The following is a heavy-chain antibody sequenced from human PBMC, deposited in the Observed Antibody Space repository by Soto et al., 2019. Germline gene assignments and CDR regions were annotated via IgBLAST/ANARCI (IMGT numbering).Heavy chain of an antibody. D-gene: IGHD4-17*01. Sequence: GGSLRLSCAASGLTFRNFAMTWVRQAPGKRLEWVSTISGPGTTTYYADSVKGRFTIFRDNSENRLSLQMNSLRAEDTAVYYCAKDPNGDYIGAFDMWGQGTMVTVSS. CDR3: AKDPNGDYIGAFDM. CDR1: GLTFRNFA. J-gene: IGHJ3*02. V-gene: IGHV3-23*01. CDR2: ISGPGTTT.